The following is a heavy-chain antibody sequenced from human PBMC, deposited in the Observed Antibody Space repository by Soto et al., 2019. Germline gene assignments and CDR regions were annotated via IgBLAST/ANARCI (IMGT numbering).Heavy chain of an antibody. CDR3: ARADTGGDCCHYYYYGVDV. CDR1: GGGFSSYA. Sequence: QVQLVQSGAEVKKPGSSVKVSCKTSGGGFSSYAITWVRQAPGQGLEWMGGIVPMLGTTNYAQKFQGRVTIAADGFAGAAYLELSSLTSEDTAVYFCARADTGGDCCHYYYYGVDVWGQGTTVTVYS. CDR2: IVPMLGTT. J-gene: IGHJ6*02. D-gene: IGHD2-21*02. V-gene: IGHV1-69*11.